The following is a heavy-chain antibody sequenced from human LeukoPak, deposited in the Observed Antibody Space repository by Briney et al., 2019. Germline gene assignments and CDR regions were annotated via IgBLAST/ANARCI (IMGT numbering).Heavy chain of an antibody. J-gene: IGHJ6*04. Sequence: SETLSLTCVVSDYSISSAYYWGWIRQPPGKGLEWTGSIHHSGSTYYNPSLKSRVTISVDTSKNHFSLKLSAVTAADTAVYYCARDRLGTYCSSTNCYYYGMDVWVKGTTVTVSS. CDR3: ARDRLGTYCSSTNCYYYGMDV. V-gene: IGHV4-38-2*02. D-gene: IGHD2-2*01. CDR1: DYSISSAYY. CDR2: IHHSGST.